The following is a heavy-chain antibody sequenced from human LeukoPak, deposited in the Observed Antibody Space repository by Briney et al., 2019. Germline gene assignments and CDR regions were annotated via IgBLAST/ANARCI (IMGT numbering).Heavy chain of an antibody. CDR2: ISTSGNTI. CDR3: ARCRGYSYGYEDY. CDR1: GFTFSSYS. V-gene: IGHV3-48*04. J-gene: IGHJ4*02. D-gene: IGHD5-18*01. Sequence: HPGGSLRLSCAASGFTFSSYSMNWVRQVPGKGLEWVSYISTSGNTIDYADSVKGRFTISRDNAKNSLYLQMNSLRAEDTAVYYCARCRGYSYGYEDYWGQGTLVTVSS.